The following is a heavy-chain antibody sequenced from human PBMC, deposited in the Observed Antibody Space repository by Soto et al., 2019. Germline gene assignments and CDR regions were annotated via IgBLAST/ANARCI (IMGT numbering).Heavy chain of an antibody. D-gene: IGHD6-6*01. J-gene: IGHJ4*02. CDR3: ARGSWAWSSSPHFDY. CDR2: IWYDGSNK. CDR1: GFTFSSYG. Sequence: QVQLVESGGGVVQPGRSLRLSCAASGFTFSSYGMHWVRQAPGKGLEWVAVIWYDGSNKYYADSVKGRFTISRDNSKNTLYLQMNSLRAEDTAVYYCARGSWAWSSSPHFDYWGQGTLVTVSS. V-gene: IGHV3-33*01.